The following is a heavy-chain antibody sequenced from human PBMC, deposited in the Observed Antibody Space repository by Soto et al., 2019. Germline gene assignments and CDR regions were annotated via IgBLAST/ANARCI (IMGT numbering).Heavy chain of an antibody. Sequence: SETLSLTCTVSGGSISSGAYYWSWVRQHPGKGPEWIGYIYYSGSTYFSPSLKSRLTISVDTSKNQFSLKLSSVTAADTAMYYCARARLRAVYAFDFWGQGTMVTVSS. CDR3: ARARLRAVYAFDF. CDR1: GGSISSGAYY. J-gene: IGHJ3*01. D-gene: IGHD5-12*01. CDR2: IYYSGST. V-gene: IGHV4-31*03.